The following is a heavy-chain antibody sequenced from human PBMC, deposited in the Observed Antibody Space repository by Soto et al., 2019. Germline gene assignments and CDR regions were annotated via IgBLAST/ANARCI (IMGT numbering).Heavy chain of an antibody. V-gene: IGHV1-18*01. CDR2: ISAYNGNT. CDR3: ARGDYFIAASGEDDAFDI. CDR1: GYTFTSYG. D-gene: IGHD6-13*01. J-gene: IGHJ3*02. Sequence: EASVKVSCKASGYTFTSYGISWVRQAPGQGLEWMGWISAYNGNTNYAQKLQGRVTMTTDTSTSTAYMELRSLRSDDTAVYYCARGDYFIAASGEDDAFDIWGQGTMVTVSS.